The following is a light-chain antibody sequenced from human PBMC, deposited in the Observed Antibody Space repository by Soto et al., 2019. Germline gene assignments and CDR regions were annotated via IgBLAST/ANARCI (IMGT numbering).Light chain of an antibody. CDR3: QQYGSSPLT. Sequence: LVMTQSPATLSVSPGERATLSCRSSQSVSSSYLAWYQQKPGQAPRLLIYGASSRATGIPDRFSGSGSGTDFTLTISRLEPEDFAVYYCQQYGSSPLTFGGGTRWIS. J-gene: IGKJ4*01. V-gene: IGKV3-20*01. CDR2: GAS. CDR1: QSVSSSY.